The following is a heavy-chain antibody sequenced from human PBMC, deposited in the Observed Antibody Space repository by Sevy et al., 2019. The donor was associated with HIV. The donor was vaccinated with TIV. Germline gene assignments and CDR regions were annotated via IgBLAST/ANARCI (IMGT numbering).Heavy chain of an antibody. V-gene: IGHV5-51*01. D-gene: IGHD3-16*01. J-gene: IGHJ4*02. CDR3: ARLSDYIGGDFDY. Sequence: GESLKISCKGSGYSFTSYWIGWVRQMPGKGLEWMGIIYPGDSDTRYSPSFQGQVTISADKSISTAYLKWSSLKASDTAMYYCARLSDYIGGDFDYWGQGTLVTVSS. CDR2: IYPGDSDT. CDR1: GYSFTSYW.